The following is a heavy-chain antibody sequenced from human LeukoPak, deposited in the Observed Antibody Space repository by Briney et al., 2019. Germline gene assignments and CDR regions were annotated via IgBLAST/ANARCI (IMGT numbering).Heavy chain of an antibody. CDR3: ARSLEMATPYAFDI. Sequence: SETLSLTCTVSGGSISSYYWSWIRQPPGKGLEWIGYIYYSGSTNYNPSLKSRVTISVDTSKNQFSLKLSSVTAADTAVYYCARSLEMATPYAFDIWGQGTMVTVSS. D-gene: IGHD5-12*01. V-gene: IGHV4-59*01. CDR1: GGSISSYY. J-gene: IGHJ3*02. CDR2: IYYSGST.